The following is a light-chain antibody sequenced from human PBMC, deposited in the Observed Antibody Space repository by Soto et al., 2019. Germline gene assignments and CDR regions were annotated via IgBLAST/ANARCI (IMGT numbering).Light chain of an antibody. CDR2: GAS. J-gene: IGKJ2*01. V-gene: IGKV3-15*01. Sequence: EIVMTQSPATLSVSPGERDTLSCRASQSVSSNLAWYQQKPGQAPRLLIYGASTRATGIPARFSGSGSGTEFTLTISSLQSEDFAVYYCQQYNNWPRTFGQGPKLEIK. CDR3: QQYNNWPRT. CDR1: QSVSSN.